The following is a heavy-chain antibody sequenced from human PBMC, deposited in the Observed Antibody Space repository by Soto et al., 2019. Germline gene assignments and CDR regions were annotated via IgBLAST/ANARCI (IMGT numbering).Heavy chain of an antibody. CDR2: ITGNGHNT. CDR1: GLGFTTYS. D-gene: IGHD1-1*01. J-gene: IGHJ4*02. Sequence: PGGSLRLSCSASGLGFTTYSMSWVRQPPGKGLEWVSGITGNGHNTYYAESVKGRFTISRDNSKNTLYLQMDSLRAEDAAEYYCASHQGIYKYYFDYWGQGTLVTVSS. CDR3: ASHQGIYKYYFDY. V-gene: IGHV3-23*01.